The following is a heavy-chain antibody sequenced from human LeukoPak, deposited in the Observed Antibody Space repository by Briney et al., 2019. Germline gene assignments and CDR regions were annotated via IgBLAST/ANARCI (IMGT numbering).Heavy chain of an antibody. CDR1: GFTFSSYA. Sequence: GGSLRLSCAASGFTFSSYAMSWVRQAPGKGLEWVSAISIIGADTYYADSVKGRFTISRDNSKNTLYLQMNSLRAEDTAIYYCAKEFVHTYAYYARFDYWGQGTLVTVSS. J-gene: IGHJ4*02. CDR3: AKEFVHTYAYYARFDY. CDR2: ISIIGADT. D-gene: IGHD2-21*01. V-gene: IGHV3-23*01.